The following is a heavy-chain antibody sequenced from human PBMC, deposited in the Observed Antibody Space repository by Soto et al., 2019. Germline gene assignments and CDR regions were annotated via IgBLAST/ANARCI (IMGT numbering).Heavy chain of an antibody. CDR2: IYYSGST. J-gene: IGHJ4*02. CDR1: GGSISSGGYY. Sequence: QVQLQESGPGLVKPSQTLSLTCTVSGGSISSGGYYWSWIRPHPGKGLEWIGYIYYSGSTYYNPSLKSRVTITVDTSNNQFSLKLRSVTAADTAVYYCATYGSGTYKPTTFDYWGQGTLVTVSS. D-gene: IGHD3-10*01. V-gene: IGHV4-31*03. CDR3: ATYGSGTYKPTTFDY.